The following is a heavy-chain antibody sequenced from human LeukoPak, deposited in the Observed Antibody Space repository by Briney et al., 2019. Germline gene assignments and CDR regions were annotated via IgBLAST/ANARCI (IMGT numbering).Heavy chain of an antibody. CDR2: ISSTGGDI. CDR1: GFTFSIYG. V-gene: IGHV3-21*01. J-gene: IGHJ6*03. D-gene: IGHD3-10*01. Sequence: PGGSLRLSCAASGFTFSIYGMNWVRQALGKGLEWVSSISSTGGDIYYADSVRGRFTISRDNAKNSLYLQLNRLRAEDTAVYFCATDDRDYYYYYMDVWGKGTTLTVSS. CDR3: ATDDRDYYYYYMDV.